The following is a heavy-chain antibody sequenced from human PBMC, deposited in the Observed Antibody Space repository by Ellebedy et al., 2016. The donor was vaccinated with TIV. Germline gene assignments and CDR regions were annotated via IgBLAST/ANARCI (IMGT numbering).Heavy chain of an antibody. CDR3: AKAPSAAMGPIDY. D-gene: IGHD5-18*01. J-gene: IGHJ4*02. CDR2: LTTGGVT. V-gene: IGHV3-23*01. CDR1: GFTFSTYA. Sequence: GESLKISCVVSGFTFSTYAMRWFRQAPGKGLEWVSALTTGGVTFYADSVKGRFTISRDNSKNPLYLQMDSLRADDTAAYYCAKAPSAAMGPIDYWGQGTLLAVSS.